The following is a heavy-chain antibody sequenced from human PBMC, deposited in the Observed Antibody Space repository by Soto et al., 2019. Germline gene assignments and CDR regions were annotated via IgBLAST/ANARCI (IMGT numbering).Heavy chain of an antibody. D-gene: IGHD2-21*01. CDR2: LYRGDDK. CDR1: GLSLRTTGVG. CDR3: VQSRCGGECLHINSSRSYYGVAV. J-gene: IGHJ6*02. V-gene: IGHV2-5*02. Sequence: QITLKESGPTLVKPTQTLTLTCTFSGLSLRTTGVGVGWVRQPPGKALEWLALLYRGDDKSYSPSLKSRLTITKVSSEKQVVITITNMETVDTATYYCVQSRCGGECLHINSSRSYYGVAVWGQGTRVTVSS.